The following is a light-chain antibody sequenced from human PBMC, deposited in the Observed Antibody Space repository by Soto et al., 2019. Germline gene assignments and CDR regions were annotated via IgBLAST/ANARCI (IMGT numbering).Light chain of an antibody. V-gene: IGLV1-44*01. CDR2: RNN. Sequence: QSVLTQPPSAFGTPGQRVTIPCSGSSSKIGSNTENWYQQLPGTAPKLLIYRNNQRPSGVPDRFSGSKSGTSASLAISGLQSEDEADYYCAAWDDSLNGPRFGGGTKLTVL. CDR3: AAWDDSLNGPR. J-gene: IGLJ3*02. CDR1: SSKIGSNT.